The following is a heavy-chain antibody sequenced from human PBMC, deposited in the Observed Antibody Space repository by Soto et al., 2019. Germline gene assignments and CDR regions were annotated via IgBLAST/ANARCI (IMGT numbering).Heavy chain of an antibody. V-gene: IGHV1-2*02. D-gene: IGHD6-13*01. CDR2: INPNSGGT. J-gene: IGHJ4*02. CDR1: GYTFTGYY. Sequence: GASVKVSCKASGYTFTGYYMHWVRQAPGQGLEWMGWINPNSGGTNYAQKFQGRGTMTRDTSISTAYMELSRLRSDDTAVYYCARTGSYSSSWYSSDWGQGTLVTVSS. CDR3: ARTGSYSSSWYSSD.